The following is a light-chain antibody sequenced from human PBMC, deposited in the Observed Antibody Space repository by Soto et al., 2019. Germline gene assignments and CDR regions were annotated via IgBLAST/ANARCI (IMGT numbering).Light chain of an antibody. CDR2: AAS. V-gene: IGKV1-8*01. J-gene: IGKJ5*01. CDR1: QGISSY. CDR3: QHYNSYTIT. Sequence: AIRMTQSPSSFSASTGDRVTITCRASQGISSYLAWYQQKPGKAPKLLIYAASTLQSGVPSRFSGSGSGTDFTLTISCLQSEDFATYYCQHYNSYTITFGQGTRLEIK.